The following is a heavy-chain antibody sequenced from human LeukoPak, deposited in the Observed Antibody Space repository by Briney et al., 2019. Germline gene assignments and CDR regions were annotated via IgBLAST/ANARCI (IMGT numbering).Heavy chain of an antibody. CDR2: IRYDGSNK. D-gene: IGHD3-9*01. CDR3: AKVGYDVLTGYYGLDY. V-gene: IGHV3-30*02. CDR1: GFTFSSYG. Sequence: TGGSLRLSCAASGFTFSSYGMHWVRQAPDKGQEWVAFIRYDGSNKYYADSVKGRFTISSDNSKNTLYLQMNRLRAEDTAVYYCAKVGYDVLTGYYGLDYWGQGTLVTVSS. J-gene: IGHJ4*02.